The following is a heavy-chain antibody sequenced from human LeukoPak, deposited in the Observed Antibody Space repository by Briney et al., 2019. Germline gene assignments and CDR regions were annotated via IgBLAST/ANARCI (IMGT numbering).Heavy chain of an antibody. J-gene: IGHJ4*02. D-gene: IGHD6-19*01. CDR1: GFSFSSYS. Sequence: PGGSLRLSCVGFGFSFSSYSMTWVRQAPGKGLEWVGRIKSKADGGTTDYAAPVKGRFTISRDDSKNTLFLQMNSLKTEDTAVYYCTMDGLRDNSGWYVDYWGQGTLVTVSS. CDR2: IKSKADGGTT. CDR3: TMDGLRDNSGWYVDY. V-gene: IGHV3-15*01.